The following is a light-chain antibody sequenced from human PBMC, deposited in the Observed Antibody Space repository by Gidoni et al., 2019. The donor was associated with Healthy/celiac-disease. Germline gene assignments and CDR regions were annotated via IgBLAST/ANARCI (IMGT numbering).Light chain of an antibody. CDR2: DAS. CDR3: QQYGAPPLT. V-gene: IGKV3-20*01. Sequence: DIVLTQFPGTLSVSPGERATLFYRATQTVSANSLAWYQQKPGQPPTLLIYDASRRATGVPDRFSGSGSGTDFSLTINRLQTEDSALYSCQQYGAPPLTFGGGTRVEI. CDR1: QTVSANS. J-gene: IGKJ4*01.